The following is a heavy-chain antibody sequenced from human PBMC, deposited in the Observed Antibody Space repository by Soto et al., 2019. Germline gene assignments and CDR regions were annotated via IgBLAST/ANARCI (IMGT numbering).Heavy chain of an antibody. J-gene: IGHJ1*01. D-gene: IGHD2-21*02. Sequence: SLRLSCSASGFTFSDYALHWSRQAPGNGLEWVAVISDDGINKYIADSVKCRFIISRDNSKNTVFLQMSSLGPEDTAIYYCARRLTASVTALGYWGQGTMVAVSS. CDR3: ARRLTASVTALGY. V-gene: IGHV3-30-3*01. CDR2: ISDDGINK. CDR1: GFTFSDYA.